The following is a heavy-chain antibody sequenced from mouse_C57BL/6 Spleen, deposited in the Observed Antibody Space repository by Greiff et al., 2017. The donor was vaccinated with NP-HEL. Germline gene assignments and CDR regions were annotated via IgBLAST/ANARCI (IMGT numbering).Heavy chain of an antibody. D-gene: IGHD2-4*01. Sequence: DVHLVESGGGLVKPGGSLKLSCAASGFTFSSYAMSWVRQTPEKRLEWVATISDGGSYTYYPDNVKGRFTISRDNAKNNLYLQMSHLKSEDTAMYYCARGGGGLRNYYAMDYWGQGTSVTVSS. CDR1: GFTFSSYA. J-gene: IGHJ4*01. CDR3: ARGGGGLRNYYAMDY. V-gene: IGHV5-4*01. CDR2: ISDGGSYT.